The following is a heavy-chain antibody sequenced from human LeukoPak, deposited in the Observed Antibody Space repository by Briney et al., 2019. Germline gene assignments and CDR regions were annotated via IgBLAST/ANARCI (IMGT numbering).Heavy chain of an antibody. CDR3: RALWDY. CDR1: GGSISSYY. D-gene: IGHD3-16*01. Sequence: SETLSLTCTVSGGSISSYYWSWIRQPPGRGLEWIGYIYDSGSTNYNPSLKSRVTISVDTSKNQFSLKLSSVTAADTAVYYCRALWDYWGQGTLVTVSS. CDR2: IYDSGST. J-gene: IGHJ4*02. V-gene: IGHV4-4*08.